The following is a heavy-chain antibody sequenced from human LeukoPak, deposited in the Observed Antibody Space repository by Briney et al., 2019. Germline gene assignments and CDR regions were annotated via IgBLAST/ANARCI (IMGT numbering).Heavy chain of an antibody. J-gene: IGHJ3*02. Sequence: SETLSLTCTVSGGSIISYYWSWLRQPPGKGLEWIGYIYYSGGTNYHPSLKSRVTMSVDTSKNQFSLNLSSVTAADTAVYYCAKEFYGSGIYYSDDAFDIWGQGTMVTVSS. CDR1: GGSIISYY. V-gene: IGHV4-59*01. CDR2: IYYSGGT. CDR3: AKEFYGSGIYYSDDAFDI. D-gene: IGHD3-10*01.